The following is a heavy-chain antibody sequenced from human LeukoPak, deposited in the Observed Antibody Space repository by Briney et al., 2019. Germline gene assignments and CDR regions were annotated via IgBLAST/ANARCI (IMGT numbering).Heavy chain of an antibody. CDR3: ARGGGYDSSGSFVY. CDR2: IYTSGST. D-gene: IGHD3-22*01. V-gene: IGHV4-4*07. J-gene: IGHJ4*02. CDR1: GGSISSYY. Sequence: SETLSLTCTVSGGSISSYYWSWIRQPAGKGLEWIGRIYTSGSTNYNPSLKSRVTMSVDRSKNQFSLKLSSVTAADTAVYYCARGGGYDSSGSFVYWGQGTLVTVSS.